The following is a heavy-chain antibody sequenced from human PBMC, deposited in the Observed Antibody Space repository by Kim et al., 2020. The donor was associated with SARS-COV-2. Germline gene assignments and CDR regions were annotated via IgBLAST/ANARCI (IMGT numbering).Heavy chain of an antibody. J-gene: IGHJ3*02. Sequence: GGSLRLSCAASGFTFSSYAMHWVRQAPGKGLEWVAVISYDGINKYYADSVKGRVTISRDNSKNTLNLQMNSLRAEDTAVYYCARDLDDYGDYGAFDIWGQGTMVTDSS. CDR1: GFTFSSYA. CDR3: ARDLDDYGDYGAFDI. D-gene: IGHD4-17*01. CDR2: ISYDGINK. V-gene: IGHV3-30*04.